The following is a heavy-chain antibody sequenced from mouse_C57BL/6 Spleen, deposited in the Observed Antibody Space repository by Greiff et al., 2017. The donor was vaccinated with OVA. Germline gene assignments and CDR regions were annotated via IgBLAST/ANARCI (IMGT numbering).Heavy chain of an antibody. CDR2: IHPNSGST. D-gene: IGHD2-1*01. Sequence: QVQLQQPGAELVKPGASVKLSCKASGYTFTSYWMHWVKQRPGQGLEWIGMIHPNSGSTNYNEKFKSKATLTVDKSSSTAYMQHSSLTSEDSAVYYCARWSYGNYEDYAMGYWGQGTSVTVSS. CDR1: GYTFTSYW. J-gene: IGHJ4*01. CDR3: ARWSYGNYEDYAMGY. V-gene: IGHV1-64*01.